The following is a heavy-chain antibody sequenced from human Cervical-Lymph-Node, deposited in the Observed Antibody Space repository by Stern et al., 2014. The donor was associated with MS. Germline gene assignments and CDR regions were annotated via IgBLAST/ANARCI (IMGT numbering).Heavy chain of an antibody. CDR1: GGTFSKFP. CDR3: ALSSETSDRWYSLGYDL. J-gene: IGHJ5*02. CDR2: LFPVFGTP. V-gene: IGHV1-69*01. Sequence: VQLVESGDEVTKPGSSVKGSCKASGGTFSKFPSSWVRQAPGQGLEWMGGLFPVFGTPTYAQEFRGRVTITADVSTSTVYMELSSLRSDDTAVYYCALSSETSDRWYSLGYDLWGQGTLVTVSS. D-gene: IGHD6-13*01.